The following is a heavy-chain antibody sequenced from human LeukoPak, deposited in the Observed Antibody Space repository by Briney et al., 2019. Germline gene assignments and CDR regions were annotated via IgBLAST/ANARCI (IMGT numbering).Heavy chain of an antibody. Sequence: GGSLRLSCAASGLTFSSYSMNWVRQAPGKGLERVSYISSSSSTIYYADSVKGRFTTSRDNAKNSLYLQMSSLRAEDTAVYYCARDGGSSWYFDYWGQGTLVTVSS. CDR1: GLTFSSYS. CDR3: ARDGGSSWYFDY. CDR2: ISSSSSTI. J-gene: IGHJ4*02. V-gene: IGHV3-48*04. D-gene: IGHD6-13*01.